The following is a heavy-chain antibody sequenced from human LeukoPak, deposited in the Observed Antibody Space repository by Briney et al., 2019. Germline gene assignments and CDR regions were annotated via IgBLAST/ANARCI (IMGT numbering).Heavy chain of an antibody. J-gene: IGHJ4*02. D-gene: IGHD1-26*01. CDR1: GGSVSTSH. Sequence: WETLSLTCNVSGGSVSTSHWNWIGQRPAKGLEWIGCLSYTGKTDYHPSLKSRVSISLGSSNNHFSLKLTSVTAADTAVYYCSEGYFEPFDHWGQGILVTVSS. CDR3: SEGYFEPFDH. CDR2: LSYTGKT. V-gene: IGHV4-59*02.